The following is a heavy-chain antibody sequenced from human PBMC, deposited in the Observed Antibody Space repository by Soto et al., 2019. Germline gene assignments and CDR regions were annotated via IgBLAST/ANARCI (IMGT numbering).Heavy chain of an antibody. V-gene: IGHV3-9*01. CDR1: GFTFTDYT. CDR2: ITWNSGTI. J-gene: IGHJ4*02. CDR3: EKGSDWFTFDN. Sequence: GGSLRLSCGASGFTFTDYTMHWVRQAPGKGLEWVSGITWNSGTIDYGDFVKGRFTISRDNVKNSLYLQMNSLSPEDTALYFCEKGSDWFTFDNRGQGTLVPVSS. D-gene: IGHD6-19*01.